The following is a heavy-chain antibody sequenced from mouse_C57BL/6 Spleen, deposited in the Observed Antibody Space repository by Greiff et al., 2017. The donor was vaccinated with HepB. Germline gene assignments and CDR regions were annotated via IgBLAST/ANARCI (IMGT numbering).Heavy chain of an antibody. CDR3: AGDDYDFAY. CDR1: GYTFPDYY. CDR2: INPYNGGT. Sequence: EVQLQQSGPVLVKPGASVKMSCKASGYTFPDYYMNWVKQSHGKSLEWIGVINPYNGGTSYNQKFKGKATLTVDKSSSTAYMELNSLTSEDSAVYYCAGDDYDFAYWGQGTLVTVSA. J-gene: IGHJ3*01. D-gene: IGHD2-4*01. V-gene: IGHV1-19*01.